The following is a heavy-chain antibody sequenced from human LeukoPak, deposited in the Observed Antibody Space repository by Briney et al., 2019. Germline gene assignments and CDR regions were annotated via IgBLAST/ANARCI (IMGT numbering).Heavy chain of an antibody. CDR1: GGSISSGGYY. D-gene: IGHD1-14*01. J-gene: IGHJ6*02. CDR3: ARARAEIANYYYYYGMDV. V-gene: IGHV4-31*03. CDR2: IYYSGST. Sequence: PSETLSLTCTVSGGSISSGGYYWSWIRQHPGKGLEWIGYIYYSGSTYYNPSLKSRVTISVDTSKNQLSLKLSSVTAADSAVYYCARARAEIANYYYYYGMDVWGQGTTVTVSS.